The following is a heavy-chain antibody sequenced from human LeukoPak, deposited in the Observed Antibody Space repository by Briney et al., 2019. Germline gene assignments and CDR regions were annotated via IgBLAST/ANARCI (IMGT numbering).Heavy chain of an antibody. V-gene: IGHV3-53*01. CDR3: ARGSGLRYFDWLPRIKPYYYYGMDV. D-gene: IGHD3-9*01. Sequence: PGGSLRLSCAASGFTVSSNYMSWVRQAPGKGLEWVSVIYSGGSTYYADSVKGRFTISRDNSKNTLYLQMNSLRAEDTAVYYCARGSGLRYFDWLPRIKPYYYYGMDVWGRGTTVTVSS. J-gene: IGHJ6*02. CDR2: IYSGGST. CDR1: GFTVSSNY.